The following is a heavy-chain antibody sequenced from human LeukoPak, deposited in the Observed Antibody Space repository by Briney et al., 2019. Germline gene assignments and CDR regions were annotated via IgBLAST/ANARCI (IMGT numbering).Heavy chain of an antibody. Sequence: ASVKVSCKVSGYTLTELSMHWVRQAPGKGLEWMGGFDPEDGETIHAQKFQGRVTMTEDTSTDTAYMELSSLRSEDTAVYYCATSADYYDSSDYWGQGTLVTVSS. V-gene: IGHV1-24*01. CDR3: ATSADYYDSSDY. D-gene: IGHD3-22*01. CDR2: FDPEDGET. CDR1: GYTLTELS. J-gene: IGHJ4*02.